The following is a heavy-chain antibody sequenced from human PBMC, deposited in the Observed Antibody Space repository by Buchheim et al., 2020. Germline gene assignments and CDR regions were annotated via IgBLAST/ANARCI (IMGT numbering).Heavy chain of an antibody. J-gene: IGHJ6*02. V-gene: IGHV3-21*01. D-gene: IGHD4-17*01. Sequence: EVQLVESGGGLVKPGGSLRLYWAASGFTFRSYSRNWVRQAPGKGLEWVSSISSSSSSYIYYADSVKGRFTISRDTAKNSLYLQMNSLRAEDTAVYYCARDRTTDGMDVWGQGTT. CDR2: ISSSSSSYI. CDR3: ARDRTTDGMDV. CDR1: GFTFRSYS.